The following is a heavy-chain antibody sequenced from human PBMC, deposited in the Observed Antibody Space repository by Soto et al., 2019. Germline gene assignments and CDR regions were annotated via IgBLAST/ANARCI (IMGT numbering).Heavy chain of an antibody. V-gene: IGHV1-8*01. D-gene: IGHD3-22*01. CDR3: ARGASWVWAYDSSAVDY. J-gene: IGHJ4*02. CDR2: MNPNSGNT. CDR1: GYTFTSYD. Sequence: QVQLVQSGAEVKKPGASVKVSCKASGYTFTSYDINWVRQATGQGLEWMGWMNPNSGNTGYAQKFQGRVTMTRNTSISTAYMELSSLRSEDTAVYYCARGASWVWAYDSSAVDYWGQGTLVTVSS.